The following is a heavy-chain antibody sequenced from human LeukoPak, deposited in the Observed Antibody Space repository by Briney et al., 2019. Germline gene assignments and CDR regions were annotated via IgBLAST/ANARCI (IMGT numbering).Heavy chain of an antibody. CDR2: ISSSGSTI. D-gene: IGHD3-9*01. Sequence: GGSLRLSCAASGFTISSYEMNWVRQTPGKGLEWVSYISSSGSTIYYADSVKGRFTISRDNAKNSLYLQMNSLRAEDTAVYYCARAILNYDILTGASDAFDIWGQGTMVTVSS. J-gene: IGHJ3*02. CDR3: ARAILNYDILTGASDAFDI. CDR1: GFTISSYE. V-gene: IGHV3-48*03.